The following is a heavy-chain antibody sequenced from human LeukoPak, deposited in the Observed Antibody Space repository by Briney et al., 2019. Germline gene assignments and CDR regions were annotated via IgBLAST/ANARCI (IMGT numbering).Heavy chain of an antibody. D-gene: IGHD1-26*01. V-gene: IGHV3-13*01. CDR2: IGTAGDT. CDR1: GFTFRAYD. Sequence: GGSLRLSCAASGFTFRAYDMQWVRQPIGAGLQWVSAIGTAGDTFYADSVKGRFTISRDNSKNTLYLQMNSLRAEDTAVYYCAKDHGVGAYFDYWGQGTLVTVSS. J-gene: IGHJ4*02. CDR3: AKDHGVGAYFDY.